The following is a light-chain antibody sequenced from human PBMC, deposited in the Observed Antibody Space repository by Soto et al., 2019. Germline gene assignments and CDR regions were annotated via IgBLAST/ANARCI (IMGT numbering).Light chain of an antibody. Sequence: DIQMTQSPSALSASVGDRVTMTCRASETISTYLNWYQQKPGKAPKLLIYAASTLQSGVPSRFSGSGSATDFTLTISSLQPEDFATYYCQQSLGIPYTFGQGTRLEIK. CDR2: AAS. CDR1: ETISTY. CDR3: QQSLGIPYT. J-gene: IGKJ2*01. V-gene: IGKV1-39*01.